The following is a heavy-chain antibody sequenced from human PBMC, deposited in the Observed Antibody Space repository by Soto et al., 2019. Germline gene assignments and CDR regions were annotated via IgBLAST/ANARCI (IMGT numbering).Heavy chain of an antibody. J-gene: IGHJ6*03. CDR1: GFTFSSYD. D-gene: IGHD3-10*01. CDR2: IGTAGDT. CDR3: ARGESRAEFYYYYYYMDV. Sequence: GGSLRLSCAASGFTFSSYDMHWVRQATGKGLEWVSAIGTAGDTYYPGSVKGRFTISRENAKNSLFLQMNSLRAGDTAVYYCARGESRAEFYYYYYYMDVWGKGTTVTVSS. V-gene: IGHV3-13*01.